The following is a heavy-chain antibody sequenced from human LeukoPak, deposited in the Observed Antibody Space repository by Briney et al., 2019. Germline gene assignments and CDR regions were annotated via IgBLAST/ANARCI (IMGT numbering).Heavy chain of an antibody. D-gene: IGHD3-10*01. V-gene: IGHV4-30-2*01. J-gene: IGHJ4*02. Sequence: PSQTLSLTCAVSGGSISSGGYSWSWIRQPPGKGLEWIGYIYHSGSTYYNPSLKSRVTISVDTSKNQFSLKLSSVTAADTAVYYCAREARITMVRGVLDYWGQGTLVTVSS. CDR3: AREARITMVRGVLDY. CDR2: IYHSGST. CDR1: GGSISSGGYS.